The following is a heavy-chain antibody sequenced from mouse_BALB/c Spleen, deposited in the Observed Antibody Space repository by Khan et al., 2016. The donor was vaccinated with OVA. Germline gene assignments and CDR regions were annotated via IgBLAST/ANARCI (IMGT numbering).Heavy chain of an antibody. CDR1: GYSFTTYY. V-gene: IGHV1S135*01. Sequence: VQLKQSGPELMRPGASVKISCKASGYSFTTYYIHWVKQSHGKSLEWIGFIDPFNGGTTFNQKFTGKATLIVDKSSSTAYMHLSSLTSEDSAVYYCARHGSTSWFAYWGQGTLVTVSA. CDR3: ARHGSTSWFAY. J-gene: IGHJ3*01. CDR2: IDPFNGGT. D-gene: IGHD1-1*01.